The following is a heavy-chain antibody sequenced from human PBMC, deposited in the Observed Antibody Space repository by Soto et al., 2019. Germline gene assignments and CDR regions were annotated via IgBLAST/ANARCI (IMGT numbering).Heavy chain of an antibody. V-gene: IGHV3-9*01. Sequence: EVQLVESGGGLVQPGRSLRLSCAASGFSFDFYAMHWVRQAPGKGLEWVSGISWNSGSIGYADSVKGRFTISRDNAKNSLYLQINSLTAEDTAFYYCAKEDLLGGYSGYGHFDYWGQGNLVTVSS. J-gene: IGHJ4*02. CDR2: ISWNSGSI. CDR3: AKEDLLGGYSGYGHFDY. D-gene: IGHD5-12*01. CDR1: GFSFDFYA.